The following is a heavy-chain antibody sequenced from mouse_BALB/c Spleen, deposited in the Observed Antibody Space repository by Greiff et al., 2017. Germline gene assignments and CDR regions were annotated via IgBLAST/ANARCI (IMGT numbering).Heavy chain of an antibody. CDR1: GFNIKDTY. CDR3: ASDGNSPYYFGY. D-gene: IGHD2-1*01. J-gene: IGHJ2*01. CDR2: IDPANGNT. Sequence: EVQLQQSGAELVKPGASVKLSCTASGFNIKDTYMHWVKQRPEQGLEWIGRIDPANGNTKYDPKFQGKATITADTSSNTAYLQLSSLTSEDTAVYYCASDGNSPYYFGYWGQGTTLTVSS. V-gene: IGHV14-3*02.